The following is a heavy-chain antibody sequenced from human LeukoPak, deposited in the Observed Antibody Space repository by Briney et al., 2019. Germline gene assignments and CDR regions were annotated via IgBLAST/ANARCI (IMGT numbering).Heavy chain of an antibody. J-gene: IGHJ4*02. CDR1: GITFSSYA. D-gene: IGHD6-19*01. Sequence: GGSLRLSCAASGITFSSYAMSWVCQAPGKGLEWVSTIVGRGGITYYADSVKGRFTISRDNSKNTLYLQMNSLRAEDTAVYYCAKDARRTFGLSSGLYRGSYYSDYWGQGTLVTVSS. CDR3: AKDARRTFGLSSGLYRGSYYSDY. V-gene: IGHV3-23*01. CDR2: IVGRGGIT.